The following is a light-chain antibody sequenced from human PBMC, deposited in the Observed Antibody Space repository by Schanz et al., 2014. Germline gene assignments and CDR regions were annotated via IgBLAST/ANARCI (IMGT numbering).Light chain of an antibody. CDR3: QQYGSSLPIT. CDR2: GAS. Sequence: EIVLTQSPGTLSLSTGDRATLSCRASQTVSSVFVAWYQQKPGQAPRLLIYGASNRATGVPDRFSGSGSGADFTLTISRLEPEDFAVYYCQQYGSSLPITFGGGTKVEIK. J-gene: IGKJ4*01. V-gene: IGKV3-20*01. CDR1: QTVSSVF.